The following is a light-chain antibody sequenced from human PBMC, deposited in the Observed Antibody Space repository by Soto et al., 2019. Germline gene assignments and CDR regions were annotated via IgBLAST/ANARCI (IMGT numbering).Light chain of an antibody. Sequence: ELVWTQSPATLSLSPGERATLSCRASQSVSSYLAWYQKKPGQDPRLLIYDASNRATGIPARFSGSGSGTDFNLTISRLEPEDFAVYYCQQRSNWGFTFGPGTKVDIK. V-gene: IGKV3-11*01. J-gene: IGKJ3*01. CDR2: DAS. CDR1: QSVSSY. CDR3: QQRSNWGFT.